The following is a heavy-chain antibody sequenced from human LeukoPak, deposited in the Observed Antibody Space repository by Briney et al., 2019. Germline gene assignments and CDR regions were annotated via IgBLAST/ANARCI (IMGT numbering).Heavy chain of an antibody. J-gene: IGHJ4*02. V-gene: IGHV3-53*04. CDR2: IYSGGST. Sequence: QTGGSLRLSCAASGFTFSSYAMSWVRQAPGKGLEWVSVIYSGGSTYYADSVKGRFTISRHNSKNTLYLQMNSLRAEDTAVYYCARGFSRGTDWGQGTLVTVSS. CDR3: ARGFSRGTD. D-gene: IGHD1-1*01. CDR1: GFTFSSYA.